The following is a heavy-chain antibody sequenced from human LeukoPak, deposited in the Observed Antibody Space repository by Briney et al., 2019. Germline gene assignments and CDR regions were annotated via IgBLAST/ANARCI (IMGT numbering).Heavy chain of an antibody. CDR1: GGSISSSSYY. D-gene: IGHD1-26*01. J-gene: IGHJ4*02. CDR3: ARIRYSGSYGTV. Sequence: PSETLSLTCTVSGGSISSSSYYWGWIRQPPGKGLEWIGSIYYSGSTYYNPSLKSRVTISVDTSQNQFSLKLSSVTAADTAVYYCARIRYSGSYGTVWGQGTLVTVSS. V-gene: IGHV4-39*07. CDR2: IYYSGST.